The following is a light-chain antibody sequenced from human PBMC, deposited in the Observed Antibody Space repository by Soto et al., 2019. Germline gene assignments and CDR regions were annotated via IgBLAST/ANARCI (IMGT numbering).Light chain of an antibody. J-gene: IGKJ3*01. CDR1: QSISSY. CDR2: AAS. Sequence: DIQMTQSPSSLSASVGDRVTITCRASQSISSYLNWYQQKPGKAPKLLIYAASSLQSGVQSRFSGSGSGTDFTLTISSLQPEGGATSYCQPSYCTLGSNFGPGTKVDIK. CDR3: QPSYCTLGSN. V-gene: IGKV1-39*01.